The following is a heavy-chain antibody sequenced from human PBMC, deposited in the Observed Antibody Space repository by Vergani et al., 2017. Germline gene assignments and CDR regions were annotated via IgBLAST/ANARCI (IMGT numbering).Heavy chain of an antibody. V-gene: IGHV3-48*01. CDR2: ISSSSSTI. Sequence: EVHLEESGGGLVQPGGSLRLSCAASGFTFSSYSMNWVRQAPGKGLEWVSYISSSSSTIYYADSVKGRFTISRDNAKNSLYLQMNSLRAEDTAVYYCARDAGLVIVDVWGQGTTVTVSS. D-gene: IGHD3-9*01. CDR1: GFTFSSYS. J-gene: IGHJ6*02. CDR3: ARDAGLVIVDV.